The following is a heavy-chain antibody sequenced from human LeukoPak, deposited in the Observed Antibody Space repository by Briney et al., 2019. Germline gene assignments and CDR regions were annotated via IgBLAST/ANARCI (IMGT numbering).Heavy chain of an antibody. J-gene: IGHJ5*02. D-gene: IGHD6-13*01. CDR2: ISAYNGNT. CDR1: GYTFTSYG. V-gene: IGHV1-18*01. CDR3: ARGPDFLIAAGRRFDP. Sequence: ASVKVSCKASGYTFTSYGISWVRQAPGQGLEWMGWISAYNGNTNYAQKLQGGVTMTTDTSTSTAYMELRSLRSDDTAVYYCARGPDFLIAAGRRFDPWGQGTLVTVSS.